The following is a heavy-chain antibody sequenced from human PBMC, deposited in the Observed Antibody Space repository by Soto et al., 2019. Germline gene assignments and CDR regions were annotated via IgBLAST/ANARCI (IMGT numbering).Heavy chain of an antibody. CDR2: IYYSGST. Sequence: SETLSLTCTVSGGSISYYYWSWIRQPPGKGLEWIGYIYYSGSTNYDPSLKSRVTLSVDTSKNQFSLKLSSVTAADTAVYYCARFAGIEFDYWGQGTLVTVSS. J-gene: IGHJ4*02. V-gene: IGHV4-59*12. CDR1: GGSISYYY. CDR3: ARFAGIEFDY. D-gene: IGHD6-13*01.